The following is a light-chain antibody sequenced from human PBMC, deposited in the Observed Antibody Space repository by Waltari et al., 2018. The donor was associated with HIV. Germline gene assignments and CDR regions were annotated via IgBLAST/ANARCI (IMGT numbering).Light chain of an antibody. CDR1: RGINVCTYR. CDR3: MIWHSSAGV. CDR2: YKSDSDK. Sequence: QAVLTQPASLSASPGASSSLTCPFRRGINVCTYRIYWYQLKPGNPHQYLLSYKSDSDKQQGSGGPSRCSGSKDAAANAGILLIAGLQSEEDDDYYCMIWHSSAGVFGGGTKLTVL. V-gene: IGLV5-45*01. J-gene: IGLJ3*02.